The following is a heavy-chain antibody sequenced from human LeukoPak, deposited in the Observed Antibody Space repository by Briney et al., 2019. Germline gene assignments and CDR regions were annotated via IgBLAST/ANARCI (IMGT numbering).Heavy chain of an antibody. J-gene: IGHJ4*02. Sequence: ASVKVSCKASGGTFSSYAISWVRQAPGQGLEWMGGIIPIFGTANYAQKFQGRVTITADKSTSTAYMELSSLRSEDTAVYYCARPATPGGLYFFDYWGQGTLVTVSS. CDR3: ARPATPGGLYFFDY. V-gene: IGHV1-69*06. CDR1: GGTFSSYA. D-gene: IGHD2-2*01. CDR2: IIPIFGTA.